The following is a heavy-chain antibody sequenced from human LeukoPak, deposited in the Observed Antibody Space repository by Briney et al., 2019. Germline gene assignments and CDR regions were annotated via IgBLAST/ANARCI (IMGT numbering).Heavy chain of an antibody. CDR2: INWNSGST. CDR3: ARDYGDYYDSSGSSGAFDI. D-gene: IGHD3-22*01. J-gene: IGHJ3*02. V-gene: IGHV3-20*04. CDR1: GFAFDDYG. Sequence: GGSLRLSCAASGFAFDDYGMSWVRQAPGKGLEWVSGINWNSGSTGYADSVKGRFTISRDNAKNSLYLQMNSLRAEDTALYYCARDYGDYYDSSGSSGAFDIWGQGTMVTVSS.